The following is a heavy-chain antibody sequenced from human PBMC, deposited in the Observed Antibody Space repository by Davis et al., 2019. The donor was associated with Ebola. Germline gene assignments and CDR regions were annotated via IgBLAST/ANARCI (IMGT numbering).Heavy chain of an antibody. Sequence: AASVKVSCKASGYTFTNYYMHWVRQATGQGLEWLGWMNPKSGSTGFAPKFQGRVSMTRDTSTNTAYMELSSLRSDDTAVYYCAGSTTTDDFWSGPMGYWGQGTLVSVSS. CDR3: AGSTTTDDFWSGPMGY. V-gene: IGHV1-8*02. CDR1: GYTFTNYY. J-gene: IGHJ4*02. CDR2: MNPKSGST. D-gene: IGHD3-3*01.